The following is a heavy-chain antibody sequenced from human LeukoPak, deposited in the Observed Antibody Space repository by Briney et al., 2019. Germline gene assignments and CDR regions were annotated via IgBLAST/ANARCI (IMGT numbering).Heavy chain of an antibody. CDR2: ISGSGGST. CDR3: VKDLVKYQLLSCFDY. D-gene: IGHD2-2*01. Sequence: AGGSLRLSCAASGFTFSSYAMSWVRQAPGKGLEWVSAISGSGGSTYYADSVKGRFTISRDNSKNTLYLQMNSLRAEDTAVYYCVKDLVKYQLLSCFDYWGQGTLVTVSS. V-gene: IGHV3-23*01. J-gene: IGHJ4*02. CDR1: GFTFSSYA.